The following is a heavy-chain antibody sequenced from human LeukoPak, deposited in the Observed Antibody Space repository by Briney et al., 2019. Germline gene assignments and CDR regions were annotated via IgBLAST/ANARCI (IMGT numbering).Heavy chain of an antibody. CDR1: GYTFSDNH. J-gene: IGHJ4*02. CDR2: IEPHSGGT. V-gene: IGHV1-2*02. CDR3: ARDPPGDSGLDC. Sequence: ASVKVSCKXSGYTFSDNHVHWVRQAPGQGLEWMGWIEPHSGGTDFAEKFHGRLTMTRDTSITTVYMEMTRLTSDDTAVYYCARDPPGDSGLDCWGQGTLVTVSS. D-gene: IGHD1-26*01.